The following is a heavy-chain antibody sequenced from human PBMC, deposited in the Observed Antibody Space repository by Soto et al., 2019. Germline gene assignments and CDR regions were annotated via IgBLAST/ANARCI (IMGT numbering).Heavy chain of an antibody. V-gene: IGHV4-59*01. CDR3: ASYGGNSAYSFDY. J-gene: IGHJ4*02. Sequence: SETLPLTCTVSGGSISTDYWSWIRQPPGKGLECIGYIYYSGSTNYNPSLKSRVTISVDTSKKQFSLKLSSVTAADTAVYYCASYGGNSAYSFDYWGQGTLVTVSS. CDR2: IYYSGST. CDR1: GGSISTDY. D-gene: IGHD4-17*01.